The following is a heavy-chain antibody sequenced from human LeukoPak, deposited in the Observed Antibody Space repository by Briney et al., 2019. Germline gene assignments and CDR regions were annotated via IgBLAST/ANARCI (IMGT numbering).Heavy chain of an antibody. CDR2: IGGSGTST. Sequence: PGGSLRLSCAVSGFTFSSYAMSWVRRAPGKGLEWVSGIGGSGTSTYHADSVKGRFTISRDNSKDTLYLQMNSLRADDTAVYYCARAADDYFFDYWGQGTLITVSS. CDR3: ARAADDYFFDY. D-gene: IGHD2-21*02. J-gene: IGHJ4*02. V-gene: IGHV3-23*01. CDR1: GFTFSSYA.